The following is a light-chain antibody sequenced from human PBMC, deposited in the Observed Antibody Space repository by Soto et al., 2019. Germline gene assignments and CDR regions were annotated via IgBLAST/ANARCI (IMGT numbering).Light chain of an antibody. CDR2: EVS. CDR1: SSDVGGYNY. Sequence: QSALTQPASVSGSPGQSITISCTGTSSDVGGYNYVSWYQQHPGKAPKLMIYEVSNRPSGVSNRFSGSKSGNTASLTISGLQAEVEADYYCSSFRSGSTLFGTGTKLTVL. V-gene: IGLV2-14*01. CDR3: SSFRSGSTL. J-gene: IGLJ1*01.